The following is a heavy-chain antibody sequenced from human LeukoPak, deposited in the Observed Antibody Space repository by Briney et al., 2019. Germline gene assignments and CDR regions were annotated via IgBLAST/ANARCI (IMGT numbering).Heavy chain of an antibody. CDR1: GFAFSSYS. CDR2: ISTSSGNM. Sequence: GGSLRLSCAASGFAFSSYSMNWVRQAPGKGLEWVSAISTSSGNMYYADSVKGRFTISRDNAKNSLYLQTNSLRVEDTAVYYCARRAPSHDFDDWGQGTLVTVSS. V-gene: IGHV3-21*01. CDR3: ARRAPSHDFDD. J-gene: IGHJ4*02.